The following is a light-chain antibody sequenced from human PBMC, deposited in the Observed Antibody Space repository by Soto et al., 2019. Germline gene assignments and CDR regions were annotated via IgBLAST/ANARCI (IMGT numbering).Light chain of an antibody. CDR2: DVN. CDR1: SSDVGGYNY. Sequence: QSALTQPASVSGSPGQSITISCTGTSSDVGGYNYVSWYQQHPGKAPKLIIFDVNKRPSGVPDRFSGSKSGNTASLTISGLQPEDEADYYCCSYAGSSLVFGGGTKLTVL. V-gene: IGLV2-11*01. J-gene: IGLJ2*01. CDR3: CSYAGSSLV.